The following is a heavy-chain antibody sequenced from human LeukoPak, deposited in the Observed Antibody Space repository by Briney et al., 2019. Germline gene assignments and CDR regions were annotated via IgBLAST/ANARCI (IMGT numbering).Heavy chain of an antibody. CDR1: GFTFNNCA. D-gene: IGHD1-1*01. J-gene: IGHJ6*03. CDR3: AKGGTGLRYYYPMDV. Sequence: GGSLRLSCAASGFTFNNCAMTWVRQAPGKGLEWVSAISGSGGGTYYADSVKGRFTISRDNSQNTLYLQMSSLRAEDTAVYYCAKGGTGLRYYYPMDVWGKGTTVTVSS. CDR2: ISGSGGGT. V-gene: IGHV3-23*01.